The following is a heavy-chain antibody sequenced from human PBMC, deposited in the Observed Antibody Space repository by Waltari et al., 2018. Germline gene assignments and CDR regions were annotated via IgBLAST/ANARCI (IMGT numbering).Heavy chain of an antibody. CDR2: SYYRGST. Sequence: QVQLQESGPGLVKPSETLSLTCPVSGGSISSPYWSWLRQPPGRGLEWIEFSYYRGSTKYNPTPEIRVTSSGDTDRNQFSLRRSSVTAADTGWYNGARKNDYGGKDDYYYMDVWGKGNTVTVSS. J-gene: IGHJ6*03. D-gene: IGHD4-17*01. CDR1: GGSISSPY. V-gene: IGHV4-59*11. CDR3: ARKNDYGGKDDYYYMDV.